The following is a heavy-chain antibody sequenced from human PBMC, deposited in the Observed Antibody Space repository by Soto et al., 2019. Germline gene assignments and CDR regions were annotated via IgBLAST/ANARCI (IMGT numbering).Heavy chain of an antibody. Sequence: QVQLVESGGGVVQPGRSLRLSCAASGFTFSSYGMLWVRQAPGKGLEWVAVIWDDGSNKYYADAVKGRFTISRDNSKNTLYLHMNRLRAADTAVYYCARTDSGNYLGWFDPWGQGTLVTVSS. CDR3: ARTDSGNYLGWFDP. J-gene: IGHJ5*02. CDR2: IWDDGSNK. CDR1: GFTFSSYG. D-gene: IGHD1-26*01. V-gene: IGHV3-33*01.